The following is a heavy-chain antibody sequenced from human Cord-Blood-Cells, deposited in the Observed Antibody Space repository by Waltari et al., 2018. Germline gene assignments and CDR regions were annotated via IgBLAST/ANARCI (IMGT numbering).Heavy chain of an antibody. V-gene: IGHV4-31*03. Sequence: QVQLQESGPGLVTPSQTLSLTCTVSGGSISSGGYYWSWIRQHPGKGLEWIGYIYYRGSTYYNPSLKSRVTISVDTSKNQFSLKLSSVTAADTAVYYCARVINSWLRFDYWGQGTLVTVSS. CDR2: IYYRGST. J-gene: IGHJ4*02. CDR1: GGSISSGGYY. D-gene: IGHD5-12*01. CDR3: ARVINSWLRFDY.